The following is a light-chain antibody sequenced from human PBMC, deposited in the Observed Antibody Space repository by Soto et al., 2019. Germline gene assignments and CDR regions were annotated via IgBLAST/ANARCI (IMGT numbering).Light chain of an antibody. Sequence: DIQMTQSPSSLSASIGDGVTITCRPSQAISNDLDWYQQKPGKAPQRLIYGAFSLQSGVPSRFSGGESGADFTITISSLQPEDIATYYCLQPYEYPWTFGQGTKVEIK. J-gene: IGKJ1*01. CDR2: GAF. CDR1: QAISND. V-gene: IGKV1-17*01. CDR3: LQPYEYPWT.